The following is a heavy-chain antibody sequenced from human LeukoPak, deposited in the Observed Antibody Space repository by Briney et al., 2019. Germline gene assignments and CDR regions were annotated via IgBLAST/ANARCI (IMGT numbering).Heavy chain of an antibody. CDR1: GFNFKHAW. J-gene: IGHJ6*02. D-gene: IGHD2-15*01. CDR3: AKEGSATPNYYYYGMDV. V-gene: IGHV3-23*01. Sequence: GGSLRLSCAASGFNFKHAWMNWVRQAPGKGLEWVSAISGSGGSTYYADSVKGRFTISRDNSKNTLYLQMNSLRAEDTAVYYCAKEGSATPNYYYYGMDVWGQGTTVTVSS. CDR2: ISGSGGST.